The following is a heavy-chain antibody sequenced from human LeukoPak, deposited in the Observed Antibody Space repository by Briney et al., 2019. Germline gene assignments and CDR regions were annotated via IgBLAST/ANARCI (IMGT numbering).Heavy chain of an antibody. Sequence: PSQTLCLTCAVSGGSISSCAYSWNWIPKPPGKGLEWIGYIFQSGSTYYNPSLESRVTVSVDRYRNQFSLKLTSVTAADTAVYDCARERGGSGNYTYFVFWGQGTLATVSS. CDR2: IFQSGST. CDR1: GGSISSCAYS. D-gene: IGHD3-10*01. J-gene: IGHJ4*02. CDR3: ARERGGSGNYTYFVF. V-gene: IGHV4-30-2*01.